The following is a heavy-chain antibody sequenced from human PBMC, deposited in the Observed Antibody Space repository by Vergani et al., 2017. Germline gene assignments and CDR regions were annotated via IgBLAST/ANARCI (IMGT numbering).Heavy chain of an antibody. V-gene: IGHV4-61*02. J-gene: IGHJ4*02. CDR3: ARSTYSNYGRFDY. CDR2: IYTSGST. CDR1: GGSISSGSYY. Sequence: QVQLQESGPGLVKPSQTLSLTCTVSGGSISSGSYYWSWIRQPAGKGLEWIGRIYTSGSTNYNPSLKSRVTISVDTSKNQFSLKLSSVTAADTAVYYCARSTYSNYGRFDYWGQGTLVTVSS. D-gene: IGHD4-11*01.